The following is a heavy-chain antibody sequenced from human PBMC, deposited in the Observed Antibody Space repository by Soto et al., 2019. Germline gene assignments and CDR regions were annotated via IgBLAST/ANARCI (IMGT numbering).Heavy chain of an antibody. CDR2: IYYSGST. Sequence: SETLSLTCTVSGGSISSGDYYWSWIRQPPGKGLEWIGYIYYSGSTYYNPSLKSRVTISVDTSKNQFSLKLSSVTAADTAVYYCANMVRGDPNWFDPWGQGTLVTVSS. CDR3: ANMVRGDPNWFDP. J-gene: IGHJ5*02. V-gene: IGHV4-30-4*01. CDR1: GGSISSGDYY. D-gene: IGHD3-10*01.